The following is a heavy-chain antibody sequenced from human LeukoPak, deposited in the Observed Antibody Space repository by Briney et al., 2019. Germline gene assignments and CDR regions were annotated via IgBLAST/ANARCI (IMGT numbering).Heavy chain of an antibody. CDR2: IYSGGST. CDR3: ARATTPEEEICYYYYYMDV. CDR1: GFTVSSNY. V-gene: IGHV3-66*02. J-gene: IGHJ6*03. Sequence: GGSLRLSCAASGFTVSSNYMSWVRRAPGKGLEWVSVIYSGGSTYYADSVKGRFTISRDNSKNTLYLQMNSLRAEDTAVYYCARATTPEEEICYYYYYMDVWGTGTTVTVSS. D-gene: IGHD1-26*01.